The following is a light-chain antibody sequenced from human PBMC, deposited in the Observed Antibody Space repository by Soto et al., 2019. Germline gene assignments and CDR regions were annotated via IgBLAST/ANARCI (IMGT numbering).Light chain of an antibody. CDR1: SSDVGGYNY. V-gene: IGLV2-8*01. CDR2: EVT. Sequence: QSALTQPPSASGSPGQSVTISCTGTSSDVGGYNYVSWYQQHPGKAPQLIIYEVTKRPLEVPNRFSGSKSGNTASLTVSGLQAEDEAGYSCTSYAGINNVLFGGGTKLTVL. CDR3: TSYAGINNVL. J-gene: IGLJ2*01.